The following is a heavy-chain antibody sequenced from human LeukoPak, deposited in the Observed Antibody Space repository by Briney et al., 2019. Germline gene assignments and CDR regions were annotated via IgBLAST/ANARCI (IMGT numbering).Heavy chain of an antibody. D-gene: IGHD3/OR15-3a*01. Sequence: SETLSLTCAVSGGSISSGGYSWSWIRQPPGKGLEWIGYIYHSGSTYYNPSLKSRVTMSVDTSKNQFSLKLSSVTAADTAVYCCARADGLAWVDYWGQGTLVTVSS. J-gene: IGHJ4*02. V-gene: IGHV4-30-4*07. CDR2: IYHSGST. CDR3: ARADGLAWVDY. CDR1: GGSISSGGYS.